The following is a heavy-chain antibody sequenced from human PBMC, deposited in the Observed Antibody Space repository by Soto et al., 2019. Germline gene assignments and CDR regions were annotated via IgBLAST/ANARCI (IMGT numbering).Heavy chain of an antibody. V-gene: IGHV1-3*04. CDR3: ASDYSGYSADPEYYGVEV. D-gene: IGHD3-22*01. Sequence: ASVKVSCKASGYNFTTYAMLWVRQAPGQRLEWMGWINTGNGNTKYSPKFQGRVTITRDTSASTAYMELSSLKSEDTAVYYCASDYSGYSADPEYYGVEVWGQGTTVTVSS. J-gene: IGHJ6*02. CDR2: INTGNGNT. CDR1: GYNFTTYA.